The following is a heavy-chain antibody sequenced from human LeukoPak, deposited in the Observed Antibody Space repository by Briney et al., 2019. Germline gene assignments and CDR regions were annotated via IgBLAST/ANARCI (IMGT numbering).Heavy chain of an antibody. CDR1: GGSFSGYY. CDR3: AREECSSTSCYMGNDAFDL. J-gene: IGHJ3*01. D-gene: IGHD2-2*02. V-gene: IGHV4-34*01. CDR2: INHSGST. Sequence: SETLSLTCAVYGGSFSGYYWSWIRQPPGKGLEWIGEINHSGSTNYKPSLKSGATISVDTTKNQFSLKLSSVTAADTAVYYCAREECSSTSCYMGNDAFDLWGQGTMVTVSS.